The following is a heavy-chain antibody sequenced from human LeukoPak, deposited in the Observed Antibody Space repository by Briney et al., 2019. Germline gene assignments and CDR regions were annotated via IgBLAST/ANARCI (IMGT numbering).Heavy chain of an antibody. D-gene: IGHD3-3*01. CDR3: AKLGDFWSGYYGQDDY. J-gene: IGHJ4*02. Sequence: GGSLRLSCAASGFTFSDSAMSWVRQAPGKGLEWVSGVTGSGGSTYYADSVKGRFTISRDNSKSTLFLQMDSLRAEDTAVYYCAKLGDFWSGYYGQDDYWGQGTLVIVSS. CDR2: VTGSGGST. V-gene: IGHV3-23*01. CDR1: GFTFSDSA.